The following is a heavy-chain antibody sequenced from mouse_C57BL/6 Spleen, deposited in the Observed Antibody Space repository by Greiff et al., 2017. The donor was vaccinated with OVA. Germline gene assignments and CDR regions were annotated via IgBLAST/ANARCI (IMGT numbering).Heavy chain of an antibody. V-gene: IGHV1-54*01. J-gene: IGHJ2*01. CDR3: ARSTPYYFDY. CDR2: INSGSGGT. Sequence: QVQLKESGAELVRPGTSVKVSCKASGYAFTNYLIEWVKQRPGQGLEWIGVINSGSGGTNYNEKFKGKATLTADKSSSTAYMQLSSLTSEDSAVYFCARSTPYYFDYWGQGTTLTVSS. CDR1: GYAFTNYL.